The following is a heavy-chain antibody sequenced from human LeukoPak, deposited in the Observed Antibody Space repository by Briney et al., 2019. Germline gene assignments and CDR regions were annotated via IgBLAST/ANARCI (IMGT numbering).Heavy chain of an antibody. J-gene: IGHJ4*02. V-gene: IGHV4-59*08. CDR2: IYYSGST. CDR3: ARYNPDYYDSSGYRN. CDR1: GGSISSYY. D-gene: IGHD3-22*01. Sequence: PSETLSLTCTVSGGSISSYYWSWIRQPSGKGLEWIGYIYYSGSTNYNPSLKSRVTISVDTSKNQFSLKLSSVTAADTAVYYCARYNPDYYDSSGYRNWGQGTLVTVSS.